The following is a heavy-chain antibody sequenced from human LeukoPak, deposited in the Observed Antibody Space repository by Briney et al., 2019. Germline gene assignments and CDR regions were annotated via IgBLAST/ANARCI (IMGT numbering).Heavy chain of an antibody. CDR3: ARGSYDSSYRDDAFDI. CDR2: INHSGST. D-gene: IGHD3-22*01. V-gene: IGHV4-34*01. CDR1: GGSFSGYY. J-gene: IGHJ3*02. Sequence: PSETLSLTCAVYGGSFSGYYWSWIRQPPGKGLEWIGEINHSGSTNYNPSLKSRVTISVDTSKNQFSLKLSSVTAADTAVYYRARGSYDSSYRDDAFDIWGQGTMVIVSS.